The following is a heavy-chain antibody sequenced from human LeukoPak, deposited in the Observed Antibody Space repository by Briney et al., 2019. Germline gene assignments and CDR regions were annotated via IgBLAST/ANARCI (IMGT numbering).Heavy chain of an antibody. CDR3: ARERAGDVDY. CDR1: GFNFGVVA. V-gene: IGHV3-49*03. J-gene: IGHJ4*02. CDR2: IRHREYGGTA. Sequence: PGRSLRLSCATSGFNFGVVAMDWIRQAPGKGLEWVGFIRHREYGGTAEYAASVNGRFAISRDDSKSIVYLQMNDLRTEDTGVHYCARERAGDVDYWGLGTLVTVSS.